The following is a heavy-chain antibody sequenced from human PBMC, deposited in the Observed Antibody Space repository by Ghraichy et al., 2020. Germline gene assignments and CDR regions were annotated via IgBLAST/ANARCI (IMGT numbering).Heavy chain of an antibody. J-gene: IGHJ4*02. Sequence: ASVKVSCKASGYTFTTYYMHWVRQAPGQGLEWMGIINPSGGSTSYPQKFQGRVTMTRDTSTSTVYMELSSLRSEDTAVYYCARGANVVVTAIHFDYWGQGTLVTVSS. CDR1: GYTFTTYY. D-gene: IGHD2-21*02. CDR3: ARGANVVVTAIHFDY. V-gene: IGHV1-46*01. CDR2: INPSGGST.